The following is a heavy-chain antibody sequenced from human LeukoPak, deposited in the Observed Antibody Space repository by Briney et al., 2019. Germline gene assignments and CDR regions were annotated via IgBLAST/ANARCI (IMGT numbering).Heavy chain of an antibody. V-gene: IGHV4-39*02. CDR2: IYYSGST. CDR1: GGSISSSTYY. J-gene: IGHJ4*02. Sequence: PSETLSLTCSVSGGSISSSTYYWGCIRQPPGQRLGWIGNIYYSGSTYYNPSLKSRVTISVDTSKNQFSLKLTSVTAADTAVYYCARDYGDYAFDSWGQGTLVTVSS. D-gene: IGHD4-17*01. CDR3: ARDYGDYAFDS.